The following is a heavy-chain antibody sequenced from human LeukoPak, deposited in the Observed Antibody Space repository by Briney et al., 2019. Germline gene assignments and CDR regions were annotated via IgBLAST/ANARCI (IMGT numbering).Heavy chain of an antibody. J-gene: IGHJ4*02. CDR3: AREIYSSGWYPTVSYFDY. D-gene: IGHD6-19*01. CDR2: ISAYNGNT. CDR1: GYTLTSYG. V-gene: IGHV1-18*01. Sequence: ASVKVSCKASGYTLTSYGISWVRQAPGQGLEWMGWISAYNGNTNYAQKLQGRVTMTTDTSTSTAYMELRSLRSDDTAVYYCAREIYSSGWYPTVSYFDYWGQGTLVTVSS.